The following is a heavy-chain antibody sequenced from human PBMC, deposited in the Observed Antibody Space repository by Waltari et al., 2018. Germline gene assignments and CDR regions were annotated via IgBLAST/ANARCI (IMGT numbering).Heavy chain of an antibody. V-gene: IGHV4-38-2*02. J-gene: IGHJ4*02. CDR2: IYHSGST. D-gene: IGHD3-22*01. Sequence: QVQLQESGPGLVKPSETLSLTCTVSGYSISSGYYWGWIRLPPGKGLEWSGSIYHSGSTYYNPSLKSRVTISVDTSKNQFSLKLSSVTAADTAVYYCARDIPNDSSGYWPFDYWGQGTLVTVSS. CDR3: ARDIPNDSSGYWPFDY. CDR1: GYSISSGYY.